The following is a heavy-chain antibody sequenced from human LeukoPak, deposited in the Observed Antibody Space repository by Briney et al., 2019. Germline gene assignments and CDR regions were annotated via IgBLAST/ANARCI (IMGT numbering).Heavy chain of an antibody. V-gene: IGHV3-43D*03. J-gene: IGHJ4*02. CDR2: ISWNGHHS. CDR1: GFTFGDNA. CDR3: ARVAYGDYGVFDY. D-gene: IGHD4-17*01. Sequence: GGSLRLSCAASGFTFGDNAMHWVRQPPGKGLEWLSFISWNGHHSYYGDSVRGRFTISRDNAKNTLYLQMNSLRAEDTAVYFCARVAYGDYGVFDYWGQGTLVTVSS.